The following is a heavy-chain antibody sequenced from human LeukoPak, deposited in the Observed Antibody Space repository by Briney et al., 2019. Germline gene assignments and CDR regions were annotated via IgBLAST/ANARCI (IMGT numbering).Heavy chain of an antibody. Sequence: GGSLRLSCAASGFTFSSYAMSWVRQAPGKGLEWVSGISGSGGTTYYADSVKGRFTISRDNSKNTLYLQMNSLRGEDTAVYYCATRRYGATYYYYYMDVWGKGTTVTVSS. J-gene: IGHJ6*03. CDR2: ISGSGGTT. V-gene: IGHV3-23*01. CDR3: ATRRYGATYYYYYMDV. CDR1: GFTFSSYA. D-gene: IGHD5-18*01.